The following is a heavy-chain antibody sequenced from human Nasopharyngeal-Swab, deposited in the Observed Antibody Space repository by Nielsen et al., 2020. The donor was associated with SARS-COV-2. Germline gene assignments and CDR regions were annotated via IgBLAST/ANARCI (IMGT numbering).Heavy chain of an antibody. J-gene: IGHJ4*02. CDR2: IGDKDHNYAT. Sequence: VRQAPGKGLEWVGRIGDKDHNYATTYGASVQGRFIISRDDSKNTAFLQMDSLKTEDTALYYCTTDFYFDYWGQGTLVTVSS. V-gene: IGHV3-73*01. CDR3: TTDFYFDY.